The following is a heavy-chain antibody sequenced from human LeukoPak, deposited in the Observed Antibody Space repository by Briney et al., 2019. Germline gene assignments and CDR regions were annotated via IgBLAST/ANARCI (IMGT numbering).Heavy chain of an antibody. CDR1: GYTFTSYA. J-gene: IGHJ4*02. V-gene: IGHV1-3*01. Sequence: ASVTVSCTASGYTFTSYAMHWVRQAPGQRLEWMGWINAGNGNTKYSQKFQGRVTITRDTSASTAYMELSSLRSEDTAVHYCARDSRITMVRGALGYWGQGTLVTVSS. CDR2: INAGNGNT. CDR3: ARDSRITMVRGALGY. D-gene: IGHD3-10*01.